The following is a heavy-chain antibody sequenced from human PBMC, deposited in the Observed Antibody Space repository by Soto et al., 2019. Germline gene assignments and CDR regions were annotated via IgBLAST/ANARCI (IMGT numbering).Heavy chain of an antibody. V-gene: IGHV3-23*01. CDR1: GGTFSSYG. D-gene: IGHD3-9*01. Sequence: GRSLRVSWAAAGGTFSSYGMSWISKTKGKGLEWVSAISGSGGSTYYADSVKGRFTISRDNSKNTLYLQMNSLRAEDTAVYYCAKGGDYDILTGAIDYWGQGTLVTVSS. CDR2: ISGSGGST. J-gene: IGHJ4*02. CDR3: AKGGDYDILTGAIDY.